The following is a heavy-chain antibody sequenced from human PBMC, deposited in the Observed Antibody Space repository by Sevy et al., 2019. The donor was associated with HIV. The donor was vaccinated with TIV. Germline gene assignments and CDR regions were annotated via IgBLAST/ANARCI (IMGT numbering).Heavy chain of an antibody. V-gene: IGHV1-2*06. D-gene: IGHD3-22*01. Sequence: ASVKVSCKASGYTFTGYYMHWVRQAPGQGLEWMGRINPNSGGTNYAQKFQGRVTMTRDTSISTAYMELSRLRSDDTAVYYCARDANYYDRSGIPLDAFDIWGQGTMVTVSS. CDR2: INPNSGGT. CDR1: GYTFTGYY. J-gene: IGHJ3*02. CDR3: ARDANYYDRSGIPLDAFDI.